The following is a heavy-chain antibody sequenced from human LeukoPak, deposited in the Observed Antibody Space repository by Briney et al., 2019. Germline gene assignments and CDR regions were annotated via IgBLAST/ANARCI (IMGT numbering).Heavy chain of an antibody. CDR1: GGSFSGYY. V-gene: IGHV4-34*01. CDR3: ARGRRGPKRDSYYFDY. J-gene: IGHJ4*02. CDR2: INHSGST. Sequence: PSETLSLTCAVYGGSFSGYYWSWIRQPPGKGLEWIGEINHSGSTNYNPSLKNRVTISVDTSKNQFSLKLSSVTAADTAVYYCARGRRGPKRDSYYFDYWGQGTLVTVSS. D-gene: IGHD4-11*01.